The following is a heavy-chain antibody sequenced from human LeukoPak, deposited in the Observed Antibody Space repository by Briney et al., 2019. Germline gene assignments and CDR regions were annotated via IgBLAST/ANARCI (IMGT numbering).Heavy chain of an antibody. CDR2: IYTSGST. Sequence: SETLSLTCTVSGGSISSYYWSWIRQPAGKGLEWIRRIYTSGSTNYNPSLKSRVTMSVDTSKNQFSLKLSSVTAADTAVYYCAREIAVAGYDPYDAFDNWGQGTMVTVSS. CDR3: AREIAVAGYDPYDAFDN. D-gene: IGHD6-19*01. V-gene: IGHV4-4*07. CDR1: GGSISSYY. J-gene: IGHJ3*02.